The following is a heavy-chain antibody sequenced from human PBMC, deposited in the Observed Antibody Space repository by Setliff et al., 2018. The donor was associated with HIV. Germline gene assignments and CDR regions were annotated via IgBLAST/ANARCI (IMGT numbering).Heavy chain of an antibody. V-gene: IGHV3-21*04. CDR3: ARAYNVYDYRFDSSGYDY. CDR1: GFAFSTFD. D-gene: IGHD3-22*01. J-gene: IGHJ4*02. Sequence: GGSLRLSCAASGFAFSTFDMNWVRQTPEKGLEWVSAVSPSSIVTYYADSVKGRFTVSRDNAKNSLYLQMNSLKAEDTAVYYCARAYNVYDYRFDSSGYDYWGQGTLVTVSS. CDR2: VSPSSIVT.